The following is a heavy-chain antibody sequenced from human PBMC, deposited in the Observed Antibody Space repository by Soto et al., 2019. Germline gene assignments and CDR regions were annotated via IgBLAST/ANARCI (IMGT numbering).Heavy chain of an antibody. J-gene: IGHJ4*02. CDR1: GFTFSSYG. Sequence: QVQLVESGGGVVQPGRSLRLSCAASGFTFSSYGMHWVRQAPGKGLEWVAVIWYDGSNKYYADSVKGRFTISRDNSKNTLYLQMNSLRAEDTAVYYCARELQSSQYSSPLDYWGQGTLVTVSS. D-gene: IGHD6-19*01. CDR2: IWYDGSNK. V-gene: IGHV3-33*01. CDR3: ARELQSSQYSSPLDY.